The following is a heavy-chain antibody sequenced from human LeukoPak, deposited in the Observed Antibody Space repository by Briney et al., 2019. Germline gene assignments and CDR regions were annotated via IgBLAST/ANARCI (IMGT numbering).Heavy chain of an antibody. CDR1: GGSISSSSYY. Sequence: PSETLSLTCTVSGGSISSSSYYWGRIRQPPGKGLEWIGGIYYSGSTYYNPSLKSRVTISVGTSKNQFSLRLTSVTAADTAVYYCARALRQQLVTGWFDPWGQGTLVTVSS. CDR3: ARALRQQLVTGWFDP. D-gene: IGHD6-13*01. V-gene: IGHV4-39*07. J-gene: IGHJ5*02. CDR2: IYYSGST.